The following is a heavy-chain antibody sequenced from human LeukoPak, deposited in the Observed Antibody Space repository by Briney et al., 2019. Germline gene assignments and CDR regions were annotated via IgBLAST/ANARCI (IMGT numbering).Heavy chain of an antibody. V-gene: IGHV3-30*02. CDR3: AKDLHRSSSSWYYFDY. J-gene: IGHJ4*02. CDR1: GFTFSSYA. CDR2: IRYDGSDK. Sequence: GGSLRLSCAASGFTFSSYAMSWVRQAPGKGLEWVAFIRYDGSDKYYADSVKGRFTISRDNSKNTLYLQMNSLRAEDTAVYYCAKDLHRSSSSWYYFDYWGQGTLVTVSS. D-gene: IGHD6-13*01.